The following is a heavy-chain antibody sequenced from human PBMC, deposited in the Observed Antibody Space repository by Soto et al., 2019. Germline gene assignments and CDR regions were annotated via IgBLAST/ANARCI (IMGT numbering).Heavy chain of an antibody. CDR1: GYTFTNNY. J-gene: IGHJ5*02. CDR3: ARDHSIASSGAWWLDP. CDR2: INPSGGNT. V-gene: IGHV1-46*01. Sequence: ASVKVSCKASGYTFTNNYIHCVGLSALQGLEWMGTINPSGGNTNYAQKFQGRVTMTRDTSTSTVYMELSSLTSEDTAVYYCARDHSIASSGAWWLDPWGQGTLVTVSS. D-gene: IGHD6-13*01.